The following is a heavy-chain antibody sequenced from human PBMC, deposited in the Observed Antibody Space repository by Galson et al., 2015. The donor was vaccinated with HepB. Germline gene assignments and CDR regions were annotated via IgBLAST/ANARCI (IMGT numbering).Heavy chain of an antibody. Sequence: SVKVSCKASGYTFTSYAMNLVRQAPGQGLEWMGWINTNTGNPTYAQGFTGRFVFSLDTSVSTAYLQISSLKAEDTAVYYCARAWPRLLWFGFDYWGQGTLVTVSS. J-gene: IGHJ4*02. D-gene: IGHD3-10*01. CDR1: GYTFTSYA. CDR2: INTNTGNP. V-gene: IGHV7-4-1*02. CDR3: ARAWPRLLWFGFDY.